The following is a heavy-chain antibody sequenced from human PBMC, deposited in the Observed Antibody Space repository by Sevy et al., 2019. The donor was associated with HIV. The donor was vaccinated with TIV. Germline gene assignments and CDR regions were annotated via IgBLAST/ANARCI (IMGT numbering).Heavy chain of an antibody. J-gene: IGHJ6*02. D-gene: IGHD3-3*01. V-gene: IGHV1-2*02. CDR1: GYSFTAYY. Sequence: VSVKVSCKASGYSFTAYYMHWVRQAPGHGLEWMGWINPNSGDTEYAQKFQGRVTMTTDTSINTAYMELSRLRSDETAVFYCARDRMIFGGQGGMDVWGQGTTVTVSS. CDR3: ARDRMIFGGQGGMDV. CDR2: INPNSGDT.